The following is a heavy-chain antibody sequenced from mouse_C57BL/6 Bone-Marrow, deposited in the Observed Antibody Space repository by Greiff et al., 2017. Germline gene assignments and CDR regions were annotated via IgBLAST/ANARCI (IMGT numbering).Heavy chain of an antibody. CDR2: IYPGSGST. V-gene: IGHV1-55*01. J-gene: IGHJ1*03. D-gene: IGHD2-2*01. Sequence: QVQLQQPGAELVKPGASVKMSCKASGYTFTSYWITWVKQRPGQGLEWIGDIYPGSGSTNYNEKFKSKATLTVDTSSSTAYMQLSKLTSEDSAVYYCARGVYYGFCYWYFDVWGTGTTVTVSS. CDR1: GYTFTSYW. CDR3: ARGVYYGFCYWYFDV.